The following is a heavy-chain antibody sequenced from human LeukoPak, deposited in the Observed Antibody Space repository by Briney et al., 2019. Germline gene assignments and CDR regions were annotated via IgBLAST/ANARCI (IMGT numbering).Heavy chain of an antibody. J-gene: IGHJ4*02. D-gene: IGHD3-3*01. CDR2: ISSSSSTYI. CDR1: GFTFSSYS. V-gene: IGHV3-21*01. Sequence: PGGSLRLSCAASGFTFSSYSMNWVRQAPGKGLEWVSSISSSSSTYIYYADSVKGRFTISRDNAKNSLYLQMNSLRAEDTAVYYCARQEYYDFWSGYPDYWGQGTLVTVSS. CDR3: ARQEYYDFWSGYPDY.